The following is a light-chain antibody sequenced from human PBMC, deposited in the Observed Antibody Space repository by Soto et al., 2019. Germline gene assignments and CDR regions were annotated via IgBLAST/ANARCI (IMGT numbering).Light chain of an antibody. V-gene: IGLV1-40*01. CDR2: GNS. Sequence: QSVLTQPPSVSGAPGQRVTISCTGSSSNIGAGYDVHWYQQLPGTAPKLLIYGNSNRPSGVPDRFSGSKSGTSASLAITGLQAEDGADYYCQSYDCSLMGEVFGGGTQLTV. J-gene: IGLJ3*02. CDR1: SSNIGAGYD. CDR3: QSYDCSLMGEV.